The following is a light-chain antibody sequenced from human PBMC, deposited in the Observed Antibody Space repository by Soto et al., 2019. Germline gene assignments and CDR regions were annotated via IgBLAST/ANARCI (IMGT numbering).Light chain of an antibody. Sequence: EIVLTQSPGTLSLSPGERATLSCRASQSVSSSYLAWYQQKPGQAPRLLIYGASSRATGIPDRFSGSGSGTDFTLNISRLEPDDFEGYCCQQHGSSPRTVGGGTNVDIK. CDR1: QSVSSSY. CDR3: QQHGSSPRT. J-gene: IGKJ4*01. V-gene: IGKV3-20*01. CDR2: GAS.